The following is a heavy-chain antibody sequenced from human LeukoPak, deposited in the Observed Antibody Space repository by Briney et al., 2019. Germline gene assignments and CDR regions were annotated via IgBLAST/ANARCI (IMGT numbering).Heavy chain of an antibody. CDR3: ARDGGDYGAY. CDR1: GFTVTSTY. Sequence: PGGSLRLSCAASGFTVTSTYMSWVRQAPGKGLEWVSAIYSGATTYYPDSVKGRFTISRDNSRNTLFLQMNSLRAEDTAVYYCARDGGDYGAYWGQGTLVTVSS. V-gene: IGHV3-53*01. J-gene: IGHJ4*02. D-gene: IGHD4-17*01. CDR2: IYSGATT.